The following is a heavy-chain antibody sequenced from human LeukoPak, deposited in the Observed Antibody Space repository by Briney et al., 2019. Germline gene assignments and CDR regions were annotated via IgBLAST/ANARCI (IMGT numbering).Heavy chain of an antibody. D-gene: IGHD1-26*01. CDR3: AREQYNAVVGATPWFDP. CDR2: IYSGGST. V-gene: IGHV3-53*01. CDR1: GFTVSSNY. Sequence: GGSLRLSCAASGFTVSSNYMSWVRQAPGKGLEWVSVIYSGGSTYYADSVKGRFTISRDNSKNTLYLQMNSLRAEDTAVYYCAREQYNAVVGATPWFDPWGQGTLVTVSS. J-gene: IGHJ5*02.